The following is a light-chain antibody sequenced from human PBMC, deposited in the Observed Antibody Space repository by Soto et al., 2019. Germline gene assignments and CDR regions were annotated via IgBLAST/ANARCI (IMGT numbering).Light chain of an antibody. CDR2: WAS. CDR3: QQYYTTPYT. V-gene: IGKV4-1*01. Sequence: DIVMTQSPDSLAVSLGERATIDCKSSQSVLYSSINQNYLAWYQQKPGQPPKLLFYWASTRESGVPDRFSGSGSGTDFTLTISSLQAEDVAVYYCQQYYTTPYTFGQGTKLEIK. CDR1: QSVLYSSINQNY. J-gene: IGKJ2*01.